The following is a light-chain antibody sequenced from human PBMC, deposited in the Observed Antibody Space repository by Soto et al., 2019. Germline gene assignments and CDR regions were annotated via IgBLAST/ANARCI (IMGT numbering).Light chain of an antibody. CDR3: SSYAVDDNYV. J-gene: IGLJ1*01. Sequence: LTQPPSAYGSHGQSVTISCTGSSSDVGDYNYVSWYQQYPGNVPKLMIYEVSKRPSGVPDLFSGSKSGNTASLTVSELRTEDEADYCGSSYAVDDNYVFGTGTKVT. CDR1: SSDVGDYNY. CDR2: EVS. V-gene: IGLV2-8*01.